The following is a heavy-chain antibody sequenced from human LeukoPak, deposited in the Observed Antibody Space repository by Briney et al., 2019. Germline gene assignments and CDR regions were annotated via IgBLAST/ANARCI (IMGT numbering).Heavy chain of an antibody. Sequence: GGSLRLSCAASGFTFSSYWMSWVRQAPGKGLEWVANIKGDGSEKYYVDSVKGRFSISRDNAKNFLYLQVNRLRADDTAVYYCARARFSFTRGIGANYFDYWGQGTPVTVSS. D-gene: IGHD2-15*01. CDR2: IKGDGSEK. CDR3: ARARFSFTRGIGANYFDY. V-gene: IGHV3-7*01. CDR1: GFTFSSYW. J-gene: IGHJ4*02.